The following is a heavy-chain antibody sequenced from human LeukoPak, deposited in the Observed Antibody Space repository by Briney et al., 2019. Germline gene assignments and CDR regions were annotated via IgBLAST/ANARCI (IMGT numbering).Heavy chain of an antibody. D-gene: IGHD6-13*01. J-gene: IGHJ4*02. Sequence: GGSLRLSCAVSGFSVSNNYMNWVRQAPGKGLEWVSLIYSRGGTSYADSVKGRFTISRDSSKNTLFLQMNSLRVEDTAVYYCARDPPGIAASGTYYWGQGTLVTVTS. CDR2: IYSRGGT. CDR3: ARDPPGIAASGTYY. V-gene: IGHV3-53*01. CDR1: GFSVSNNY.